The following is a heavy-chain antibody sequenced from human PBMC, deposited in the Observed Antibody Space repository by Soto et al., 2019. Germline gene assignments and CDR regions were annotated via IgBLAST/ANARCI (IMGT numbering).Heavy chain of an antibody. Sequence: QVQLVESGGGVVQPGRSLRLSCAASGSTFSSFGMHWVRQAPGKGLEWVTVISSDGGKKFYADSVKGRFTISRDNSKNTLYVEMNSLRAEDTAVYYCAKGNFVNFALVDWWGQGNLVTVSS. CDR1: GSTFSSFG. CDR3: AKGNFVNFALVDW. D-gene: IGHD1-7*01. V-gene: IGHV3-30*18. CDR2: ISSDGGKK. J-gene: IGHJ4*02.